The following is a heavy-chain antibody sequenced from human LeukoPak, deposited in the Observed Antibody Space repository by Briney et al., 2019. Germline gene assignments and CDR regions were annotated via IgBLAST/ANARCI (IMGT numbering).Heavy chain of an antibody. Sequence: PGGSLRLSCAASGFTFSTYEMNWVRQAPGKGLEWVSYISSSGKTIYYADSAKGRFTISRDNAKNSLHLEMNSLRAEDTAVYYCARDRTLDYWGQGTLVTVSS. CDR3: ARDRTLDY. CDR2: ISSSGKTI. CDR1: GFTFSTYE. J-gene: IGHJ4*02. V-gene: IGHV3-48*03.